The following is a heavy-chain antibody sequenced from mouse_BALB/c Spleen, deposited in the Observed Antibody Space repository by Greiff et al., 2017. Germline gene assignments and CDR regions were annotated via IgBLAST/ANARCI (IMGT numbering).Heavy chain of an antibody. V-gene: IGHV5-4*02. Sequence: EVKLVESGGGLVKPGGSLKLSCAASGFTFSDYYMYWVRQTPEKRLEWVATISDGGSYTYYPDSVKGRFTISRDNAKNNLYLQMSSLKSEDTAMYYCARDGNYYGSSYGYFAVWGAGTTVTVSS. CDR2: ISDGGSYT. J-gene: IGHJ1*01. CDR1: GFTFSDYY. CDR3: ARDGNYYGSSYGYFAV. D-gene: IGHD1-1*01.